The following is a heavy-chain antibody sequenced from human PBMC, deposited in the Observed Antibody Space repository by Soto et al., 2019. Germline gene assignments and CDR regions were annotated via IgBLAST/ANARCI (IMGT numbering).Heavy chain of an antibody. CDR1: GFTFTDYG. Sequence: QVQLVESGGGVVQPGRSLRLSCADSGFTFTDYGMHWVRQATGKGLERVAVIPYAGRKKNYADPVKGRFTISRDNSKNTRYLKMNSLRAEATTVYYCAKDTYYHDSSGYYVFDYWGQGTLVTVSS. D-gene: IGHD3-22*01. J-gene: IGHJ4*02. CDR2: IPYAGRKK. CDR3: AKDTYYHDSSGYYVFDY. V-gene: IGHV3-30*18.